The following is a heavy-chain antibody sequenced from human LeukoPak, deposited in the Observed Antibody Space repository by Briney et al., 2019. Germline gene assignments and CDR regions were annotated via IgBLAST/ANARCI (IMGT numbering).Heavy chain of an antibody. CDR3: AREDFRSHFDY. CDR2: ITSGSTTI. V-gene: IGHV3-48*01. J-gene: IGHJ4*02. Sequence: GGSLELSCAASGFTFSNYNMNWVRQAPGKGLEWVSYITSGSTTIYYADSVKGRFTISRDDSKNSLYLQMNSLRAEDTAVYYCAREDFRSHFDYWGQGTLVTVSS. CDR1: GFTFSNYN. D-gene: IGHD3/OR15-3a*01.